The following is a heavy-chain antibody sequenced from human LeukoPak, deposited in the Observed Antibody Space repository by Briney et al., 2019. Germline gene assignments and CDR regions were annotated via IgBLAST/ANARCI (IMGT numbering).Heavy chain of an antibody. CDR1: GGTFSSYA. CDR3: ARAGHIAAAQEDY. CDR2: IIPILGIA. J-gene: IGHJ4*02. V-gene: IGHV1-69*04. D-gene: IGHD6-25*01. Sequence: SVKVSCKASGGTFSSYAISWVRQAPGQGLEWMGRIIPILGIANYAQKFQGRVTITADKSTSTAYMELSSLRSEDTAVYYCARAGHIAAAQEDYWGQGTLVTVSS.